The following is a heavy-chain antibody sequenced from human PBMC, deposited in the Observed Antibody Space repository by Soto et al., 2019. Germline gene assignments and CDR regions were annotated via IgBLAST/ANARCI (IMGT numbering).Heavy chain of an antibody. CDR3: ARGLGYDSNGRFLAAFDV. J-gene: IGHJ3*01. D-gene: IGHD3-22*01. V-gene: IGHV4-31*03. Sequence: QVQLQESGPGLAKPSQTLSLTCTVSGASLSSGGYYWTWIRQVPGKALEWIGYIFHTGTTFYNPSLKSRVVMSIEKSDNQFSVNLRSVTAADTAVYYCARGLGYDSNGRFLAAFDVWGQGTMVPVSS. CDR1: GASLSSGGYY. CDR2: IFHTGTT.